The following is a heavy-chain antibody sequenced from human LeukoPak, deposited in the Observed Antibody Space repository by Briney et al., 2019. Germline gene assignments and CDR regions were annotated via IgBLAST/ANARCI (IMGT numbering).Heavy chain of an antibody. D-gene: IGHD5-18*01. J-gene: IGHJ6*03. V-gene: IGHV3-21*01. Sequence: GGSLRLSCAASGFTFSSYSMNWVRQAPGKGLEWVSSISSSSSYIYYADSVKGRFTISRGNAKNSLYLQMNSLRAEDTAVYYCARESYSYPYYYYYYMDVWGKGTTVTVSS. CDR2: ISSSSSYI. CDR3: ARESYSYPYYYYYYMDV. CDR1: GFTFSSYS.